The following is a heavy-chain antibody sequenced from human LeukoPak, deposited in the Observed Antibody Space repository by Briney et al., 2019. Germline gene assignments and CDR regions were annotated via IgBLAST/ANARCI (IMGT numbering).Heavy chain of an antibody. Sequence: ASVKVSCKASGYTFTGYYIHWVRQAPGQGLEWMGWINPNSGGTNYAQKFQGRVTMTRDTSISTAYMELSRLRSDDTAVYYCASVGVSSGLHYYYYMDVWGKGTTATVSS. CDR1: GYTFTGYY. D-gene: IGHD6-19*01. V-gene: IGHV1-2*02. J-gene: IGHJ6*03. CDR3: ASVGVSSGLHYYYYMDV. CDR2: INPNSGGT.